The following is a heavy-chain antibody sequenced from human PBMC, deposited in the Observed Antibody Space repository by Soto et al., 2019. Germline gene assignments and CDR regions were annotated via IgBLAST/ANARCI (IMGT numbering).Heavy chain of an antibody. CDR1: GGTFSSYA. J-gene: IGHJ3*02. D-gene: IGHD3-22*01. Sequence: SVKVSCKASGGTFSSYAISWVRQAPGQGLERMGGIIPIFGTANYAQRFQGRVTITADKSTSTAYMELSSLRSEDTAVYYCARYDDNTANAFDIWGQGTMVTVSS. V-gene: IGHV1-69*06. CDR2: IIPIFGTA. CDR3: ARYDDNTANAFDI.